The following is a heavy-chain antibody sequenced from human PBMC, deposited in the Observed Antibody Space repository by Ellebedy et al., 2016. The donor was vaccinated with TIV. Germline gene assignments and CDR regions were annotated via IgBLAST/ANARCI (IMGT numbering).Heavy chain of an antibody. V-gene: IGHV5-10-1*01. D-gene: IGHD3-16*01. CDR2: IDPSNSNT. CDR3: ASLWDTVPGDSYTMDV. Sequence: GESLKISCKGSGYIFTNLWISWVRQMPGKGLEWMGRIDPSNSNTNYSPSFQGHVTISADKSIRTAYLQWNNLRASDTAMYYCASLWDTVPGDSYTMDVWGQGTTVTVSS. CDR1: GYIFTNLW. J-gene: IGHJ6*02.